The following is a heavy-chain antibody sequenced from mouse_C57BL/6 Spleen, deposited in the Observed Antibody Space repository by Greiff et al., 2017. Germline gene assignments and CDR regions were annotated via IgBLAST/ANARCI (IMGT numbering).Heavy chain of an antibody. CDR2: IDPSDSYT. CDR3: ARGIAQAKDY. D-gene: IGHD3-2*02. V-gene: IGHV1-69*01. J-gene: IGHJ2*01. Sequence: VQLQQPWAELVIPGASVKLSCKASGYTFTSYWMHWVKPRPGQGLEWIGEIDPSDSYTNYNQKFKGKSTLTVDKSTSTAYMQLSSLTAEDSAVYYCARGIAQAKDYWGQGTTLTVSS. CDR1: GYTFTSYW.